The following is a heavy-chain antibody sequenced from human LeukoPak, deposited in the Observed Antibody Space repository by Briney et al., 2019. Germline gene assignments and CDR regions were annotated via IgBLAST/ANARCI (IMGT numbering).Heavy chain of an antibody. CDR3: AREHDSSGLYY. CDR2: ISNDGSNK. D-gene: IGHD3-22*01. J-gene: IGHJ4*02. Sequence: GGSLRLSCAASGFTFSSYGMHWVRQAPGKGLEWVAAISNDGSNKYYAESVNGRFTISRDNSKNTLYLQMNSLRAEDTAVYYCAREHDSSGLYYWGQGTLVTVSS. CDR1: GFTFSSYG. V-gene: IGHV3-30*03.